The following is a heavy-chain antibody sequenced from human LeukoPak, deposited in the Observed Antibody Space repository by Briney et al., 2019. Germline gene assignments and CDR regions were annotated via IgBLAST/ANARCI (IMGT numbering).Heavy chain of an antibody. CDR2: IYYSGST. CDR3: ARDARTHRAYYYDGSGYSNWFDP. D-gene: IGHD3-22*01. CDR1: GGSISSYY. J-gene: IGHJ5*02. V-gene: IGHV4-59*01. Sequence: SETLSLTCTVSGGSISSYYWSWIRQPPGKGLEWIGYIYYSGSTNYNPSLKSRVTISVDTSKNQFSLKLSSVTAADTAVYYCARDARTHRAYYYDGSGYSNWFDPWGQGTLVTVSS.